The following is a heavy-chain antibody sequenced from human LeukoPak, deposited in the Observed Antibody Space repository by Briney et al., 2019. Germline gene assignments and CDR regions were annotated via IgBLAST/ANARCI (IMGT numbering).Heavy chain of an antibody. D-gene: IGHD4-17*01. CDR2: ITGSGRST. V-gene: IGHV3-23*01. CDR1: GLALSSYA. CDR3: AKGPTAHDAFDI. Sequence: GRSLRLSCAASGLALSSYAMSWVREAPGKGLGWVSAITGSGRSTYYADSVKGRFTISRDNSKNTLYLQMNSLRAEDTAVYYCAKGPTAHDAFDIWGQGTMVTVSS. J-gene: IGHJ3*02.